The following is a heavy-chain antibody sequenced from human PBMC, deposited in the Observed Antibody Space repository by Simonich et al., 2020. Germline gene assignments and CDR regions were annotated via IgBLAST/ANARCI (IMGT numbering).Heavy chain of an antibody. D-gene: IGHD7-27*01. Sequence: QVQLVQSGAEVKKPGASVKVSCKASGYTFTGYYMHWVRQAPGQGLECMGWINPNRGGKNYAQKFQGRVTMTRDTSISTAYMELSRLRSDDTAVYYCARGALTGDYYYMDVWGKGTTVTVSS. V-gene: IGHV1-2*02. CDR2: INPNRGGK. CDR1: GYTFTGYY. J-gene: IGHJ6*03. CDR3: ARGALTGDYYYMDV.